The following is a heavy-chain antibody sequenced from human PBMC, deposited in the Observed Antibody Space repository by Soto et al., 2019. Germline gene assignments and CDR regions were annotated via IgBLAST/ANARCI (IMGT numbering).Heavy chain of an antibody. J-gene: IGHJ4*02. CDR1: GYTFTDYY. V-gene: IGHV1-2*02. CDR2: INPNSGGT. D-gene: IGHD3-3*01. Sequence: AAVKVSCKASGYTFTDYYMHWVRQAPAQGLEWMGWINPNSGGTNYAQKSQVRVTMTRDTYISTAYMELSRRRSDATAVYYCARAKYGFWGGYYFDYWGQGTLVTVSS. CDR3: ARAKYGFWGGYYFDY.